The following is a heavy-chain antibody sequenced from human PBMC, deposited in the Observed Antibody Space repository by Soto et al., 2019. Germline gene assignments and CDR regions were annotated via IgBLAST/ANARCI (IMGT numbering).Heavy chain of an antibody. CDR3: AHRLLTFDC. V-gene: IGHV2-5*01. J-gene: IGHJ4*02. CDR2: IYWNDDK. CDR1: GFSLSTSGVG. D-gene: IGHD3-10*01. Sequence: QITLKESGPTLVKPTQTLTLTCTFSGFSLSTSGVGVGWIRQPPGKAREWLALIYWNDDKRYSASLKSRLTFAVDTSKNQVVLTMTNVDPVDTATYYCAHRLLTFDCWGQGILVTVSS.